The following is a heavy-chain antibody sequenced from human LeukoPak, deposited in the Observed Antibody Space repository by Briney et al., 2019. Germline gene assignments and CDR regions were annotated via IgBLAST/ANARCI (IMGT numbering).Heavy chain of an antibody. Sequence: GGSLRLSCAASGFTFSSYAMSWVRQAPGKGLEWVSAISGSGGSTYYADSVKGRFTIPRDNSKNTLYLQMNSLRAEDTAVYYCAKDGYSSSWYYFDYWGQGTLGTVSS. CDR3: AKDGYSSSWYYFDY. CDR2: ISGSGGST. V-gene: IGHV3-23*01. CDR1: GFTFSSYA. J-gene: IGHJ4*02. D-gene: IGHD6-13*01.